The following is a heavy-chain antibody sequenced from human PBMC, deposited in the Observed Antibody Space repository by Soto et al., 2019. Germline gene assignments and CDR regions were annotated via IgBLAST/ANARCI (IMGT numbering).Heavy chain of an antibody. V-gene: IGHV4-4*02. CDR1: SGSISSSNW. CDR3: ARVITMVRGVVFDY. Sequence: QVQLQESGPGLVKPSGTLSLTCAVSSGSISSSNWWSWVRQPPGKGLEWIGEIYPSGSTNYNPSLKSRVPISVDKSKNQFSLKLSSVTAADTAVYYCARVITMVRGVVFDYWGQGTLVTVSS. CDR2: IYPSGST. D-gene: IGHD3-10*01. J-gene: IGHJ4*02.